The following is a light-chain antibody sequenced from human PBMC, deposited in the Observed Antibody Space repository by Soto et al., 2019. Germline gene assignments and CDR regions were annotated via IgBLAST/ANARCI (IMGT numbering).Light chain of an antibody. CDR3: QLYGSPPLYT. V-gene: IGKV3-20*01. J-gene: IGKJ2*01. Sequence: EVVLTQSPGTLSLSPGERAALSCRASQSVRSTYLAWYQQKPGQAPRLLIYGASSRATGIPDRFSGSGSGTDFTLTIGKLEHEDFAVYYCQLYGSPPLYTFGQGTKLEI. CDR1: QSVRSTY. CDR2: GAS.